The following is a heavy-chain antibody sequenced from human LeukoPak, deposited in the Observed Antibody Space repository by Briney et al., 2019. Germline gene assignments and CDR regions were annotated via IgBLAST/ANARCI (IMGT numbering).Heavy chain of an antibody. J-gene: IGHJ3*01. Sequence: GGSLRLSCSASGLTFSTYAMHWVRQAPGKGLEYAAAISSNGGSTYYADSVKGRFTISRDNSKNTLYLQMSSLRAEDTVVYYCAKPRGGDSWAFDFWGQGTMVTVSS. D-gene: IGHD2-21*02. V-gene: IGHV3-64D*09. CDR3: AKPRGGDSWAFDF. CDR2: ISSNGGST. CDR1: GLTFSTYA.